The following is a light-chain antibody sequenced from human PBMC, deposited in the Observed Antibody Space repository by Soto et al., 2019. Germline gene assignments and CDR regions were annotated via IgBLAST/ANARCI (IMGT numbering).Light chain of an antibody. CDR3: SSFTTTNTLV. V-gene: IGLV2-14*03. CDR2: DVS. Sequence: QSALTQPASVSGSPGQSISMSCTGTSGVVGAYNYVSWFQHHPGKAPRIILYDVSYRPSGVSDRFSGSKSGNTASLTISGLQAEDEADYYCSSFTTTNTLVFGGGTKLTVL. J-gene: IGLJ3*02. CDR1: SGVVGAYNY.